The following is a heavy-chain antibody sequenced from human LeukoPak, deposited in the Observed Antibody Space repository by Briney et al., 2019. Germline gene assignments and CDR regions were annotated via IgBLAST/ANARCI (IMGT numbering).Heavy chain of an antibody. Sequence: SETLSLTCAVSGGSISSSNWWRWVRQPPGKGLEWSGEIYHSGSTNYNPSLKSRLTISVDKSKNQFSLKLSSVTAADTAVYYCARGYDFWSPTPLGYWGQGTLVTVSS. CDR3: ARGYDFWSPTPLGY. CDR1: GGSISSSNW. D-gene: IGHD3-3*01. J-gene: IGHJ4*02. V-gene: IGHV4-4*02. CDR2: IYHSGST.